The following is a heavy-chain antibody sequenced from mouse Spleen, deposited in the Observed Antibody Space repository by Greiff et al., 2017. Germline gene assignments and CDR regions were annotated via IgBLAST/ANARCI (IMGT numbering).Heavy chain of an antibody. CDR1: GYTFTSYG. Sequence: VKLQQSGAELARPGASVKLSCKASGYTFTSYGISWVKQRTGQGLEWIGEIYPRSGNTYYNEKFKGKATLTADKSSSTAYMELRSLTSEDSAVYFCARDYDGYYERFAYWGQGTLVTVSA. CDR3: ARDYDGYYERFAY. D-gene: IGHD2-3*01. J-gene: IGHJ3*01. CDR2: IYPRSGNT. V-gene: IGHV1-81*01.